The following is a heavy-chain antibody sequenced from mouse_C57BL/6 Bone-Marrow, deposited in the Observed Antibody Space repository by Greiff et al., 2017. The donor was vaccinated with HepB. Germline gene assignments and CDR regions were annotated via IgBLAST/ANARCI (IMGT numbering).Heavy chain of an antibody. V-gene: IGHV1-64*01. Sequence: VQLQQPGAELVKPGASVKLSCKASGYNFTSYWMHWVKQRPGQGLEWIGMIHPNSGSTNYNEKFKSKATLTVDKSSSTAYMQLSSLTSEDSAVYYCARSGVLRSFAYWGQGTLVTVSA. CDR2: IHPNSGST. D-gene: IGHD1-1*01. J-gene: IGHJ3*01. CDR1: GYNFTSYW. CDR3: ARSGVLRSFAY.